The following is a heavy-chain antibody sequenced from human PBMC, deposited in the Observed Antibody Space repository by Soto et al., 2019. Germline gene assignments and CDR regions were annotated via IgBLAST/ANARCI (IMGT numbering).Heavy chain of an antibody. CDR1: GFTFSSYA. CDR3: AKGGVWIRTAEYFQH. Sequence: EVQLLESGGGLVQPGGSLRISCAASGFTFSSYAMSWVRQAPGKGLEWVSAISGSGGSTYYADSVKGRFTISRDNSKNTLYLQMNSLRAEDPGVYYCAKGGVWIRTAEYFQHWGQGTLVTVSS. CDR2: ISGSGGST. D-gene: IGHD3-16*01. V-gene: IGHV3-23*01. J-gene: IGHJ1*01.